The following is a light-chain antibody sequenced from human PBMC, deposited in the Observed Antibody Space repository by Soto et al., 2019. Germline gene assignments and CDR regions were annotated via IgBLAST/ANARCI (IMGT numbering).Light chain of an antibody. V-gene: IGKV1-9*01. CDR1: QDINKF. CDR2: SAS. Sequence: IQLTQSPSSLSASVGARVTVTCRASQDINKFLAWFQQKPGKAPNLLIFSASTLQSAVPSRFSGVGSGTDFTLTIDSLQPEDFATYYCQQLKTYPYTFGQGTKLEIK. CDR3: QQLKTYPYT. J-gene: IGKJ2*01.